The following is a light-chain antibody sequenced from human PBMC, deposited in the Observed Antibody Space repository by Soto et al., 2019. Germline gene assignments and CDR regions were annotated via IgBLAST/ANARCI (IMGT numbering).Light chain of an antibody. CDR2: RAS. V-gene: IGKV3-20*01. CDR3: QQYSSSSQT. J-gene: IGKJ1*01. Sequence: EIQLTQSPGTLSLSPGERATISCRASQSFSKTYLAWYQQKPGQAPRLLIYRASSRATGIPGRFSGSGSGTDFTLTISRLEPEDFAVYYCQQYSSSSQTFGQGTKVDIK. CDR1: QSFSKTY.